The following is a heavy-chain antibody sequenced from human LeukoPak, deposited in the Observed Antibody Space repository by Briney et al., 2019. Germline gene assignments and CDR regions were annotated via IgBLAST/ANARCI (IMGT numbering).Heavy chain of an antibody. V-gene: IGHV4-34*01. CDR2: INYSGST. CDR3: ARSLRPSVWPTNWFDP. CDR1: SESFSGYF. Sequence: SETLSLTCAIDSESFSGYFWSWIRQPPGKGLEWIGEINYSGSTNYNPSLKSRVTISVDTSKNQFSLKLSSVTAADTAVYYCARSLRPSVWPTNWFDPWGQGTLVTVSS. D-gene: IGHD1-14*01. J-gene: IGHJ5*02.